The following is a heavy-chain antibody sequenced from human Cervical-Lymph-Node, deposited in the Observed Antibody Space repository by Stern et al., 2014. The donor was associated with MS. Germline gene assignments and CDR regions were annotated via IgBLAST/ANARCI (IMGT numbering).Heavy chain of an antibody. J-gene: IGHJ5*02. V-gene: IGHV4-59*01. CDR3: ARGGGSSGRGPPHKNWFDP. D-gene: IGHD4-23*01. CDR1: GGSISSYY. CDR2: IYYSGST. Sequence: QVQLQESGPGLVKPSETLSLTCTVSGGSISSYYWSWIRQPPGKGLEWIGYIYYSGSTNYNPSLKSRVTISVDTSKNQFSLKLSSVTAADTAVYYCARGGGSSGRGPPHKNWFDPWGQGTLVTVSS.